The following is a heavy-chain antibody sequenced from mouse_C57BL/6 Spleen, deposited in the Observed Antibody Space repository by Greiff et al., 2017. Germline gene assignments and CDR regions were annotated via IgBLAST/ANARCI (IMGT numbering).Heavy chain of an antibody. CDR2: IDPETGGT. D-gene: IGHD1-1*01. J-gene: IGHJ2*01. V-gene: IGHV1-15*01. CDR1: GYTFTDYE. Sequence: QVQLKESGAELVRPGASVTLSCKASGYTFTDYEMHWVKQTPVHGLEWIGAIDPETGGTAYNQKFKGKAILTADKSSSTAYMELRSLTSEDSAVYYCTKKLFYYYGSSFDYWGQGTTLTVSS. CDR3: TKKLFYYYGSSFDY.